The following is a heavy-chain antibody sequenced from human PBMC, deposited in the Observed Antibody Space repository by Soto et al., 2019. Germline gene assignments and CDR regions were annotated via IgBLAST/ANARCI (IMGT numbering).Heavy chain of an antibody. J-gene: IGHJ4*02. CDR2: IYYSGST. D-gene: IGHD3-16*01. CDR3: ARLGVYYDYIWGSYDDFDY. CDR1: GCSISSSGYD. Sequence: SGTLSLTCTVSGCSISSSGYDGGWVRQPPGKGLEWIGSIYYSGSTYYNPSLKSRVTISVDTSKNQFSLKLSSVTAADTAVYYCARLGVYYDYIWGSYDDFDYWGQGTLVTVSS. V-gene: IGHV4-39*01.